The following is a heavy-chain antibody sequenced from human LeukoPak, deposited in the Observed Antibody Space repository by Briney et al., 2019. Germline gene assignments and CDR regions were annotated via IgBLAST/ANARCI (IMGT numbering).Heavy chain of an antibody. J-gene: IGHJ4*02. D-gene: IGHD3-9*01. CDR2: ITYDGSKK. CDR1: GFTFSSCG. CDR3: ARGLDYDILTF. Sequence: GGSLRLSCAASGFTFSSCGMHWARQAPGKGLEWVAVITYDGSKKYYADSVKGRFTISRDNSKNTLYLQMDSLRAEDTAIYYCARGLDYDILTFWGQGTLVTVSS. V-gene: IGHV3-30*19.